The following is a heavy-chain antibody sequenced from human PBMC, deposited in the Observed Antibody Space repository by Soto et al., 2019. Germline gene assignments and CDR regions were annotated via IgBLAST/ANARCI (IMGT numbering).Heavy chain of an antibody. Sequence: SETLSLTCTVSSGSISGYYWGWIRQPPGKGLEWIGSIYSSGTTYYNPSLKSRVTMSVDTSKIQFSLNLSSVTAADTAVYYCARQASYDFWDGRFYYNYYMDVWGKGTTVTVS. D-gene: IGHD3-3*01. CDR3: ARQASYDFWDGRFYYNYYMDV. CDR1: SGSISGYY. J-gene: IGHJ6*03. V-gene: IGHV4-59*08. CDR2: IYSSGTT.